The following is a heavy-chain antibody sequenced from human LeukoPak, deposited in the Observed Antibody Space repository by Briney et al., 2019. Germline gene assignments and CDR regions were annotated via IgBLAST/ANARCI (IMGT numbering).Heavy chain of an antibody. CDR3: ARGSNYYDSGGLVMD. V-gene: IGHV3-21*01. J-gene: IGHJ4*02. CDR2: ITSSSNYI. Sequence: KPGGSLRLSCAASGFTFSSYSMNWVRPAPGKGLEWVSSITSSSNYIYYADSVKGRFTISRDNAKNSLYLQMNSLRAEDTAVYYCARGSNYYDSGGLVMDWGQGTLVTVSS. CDR1: GFTFSSYS. D-gene: IGHD3-22*01.